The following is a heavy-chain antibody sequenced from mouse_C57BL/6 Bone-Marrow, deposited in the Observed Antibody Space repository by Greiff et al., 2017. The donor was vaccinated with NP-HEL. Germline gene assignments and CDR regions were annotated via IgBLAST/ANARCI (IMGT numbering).Heavy chain of an antibody. J-gene: IGHJ3*01. D-gene: IGHD1-1*01. CDR1: GYAFSSSW. Sequence: QVQLKQSGPELVKPGASVKISCKASGYAFSSSWMNWVKQRPGKGLEWIGRIYPGDGDTNYNGKFKGKATLTADKSSSTAYMQLSSLTSEDSAVYFCARQDYYGSWFAYWGQGTLVTVSA. CDR3: ARQDYYGSWFAY. CDR2: IYPGDGDT. V-gene: IGHV1-82*01.